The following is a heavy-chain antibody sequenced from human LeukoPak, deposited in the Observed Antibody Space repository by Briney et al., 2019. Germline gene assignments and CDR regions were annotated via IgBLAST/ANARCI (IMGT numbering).Heavy chain of an antibody. Sequence: GASVKVCCKASGYAFTSTDINWVRQATGQGLEWMGWMNPNSGNTGYAQKFQGRVTITRNTSISTAYMELSSVRSEDTAAYYCARGPQAAARRGRGLFDPWGQGTLVTVSP. V-gene: IGHV1-8*03. CDR3: ARGPQAAARRGRGLFDP. J-gene: IGHJ5*02. CDR1: GYAFTSTD. D-gene: IGHD6-6*01. CDR2: MNPNSGNT.